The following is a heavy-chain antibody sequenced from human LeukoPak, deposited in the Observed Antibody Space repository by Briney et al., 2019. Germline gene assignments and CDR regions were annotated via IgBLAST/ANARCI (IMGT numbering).Heavy chain of an antibody. V-gene: IGHV1-69*13. D-gene: IGHD3-10*01. CDR2: IIPILGTT. CDR1: GGTLSSYA. J-gene: IGHJ5*02. Sequence: SVKVSCKASGGTLSSYAISWARQAPGQGLEWMGGIIPILGTTNYAQKFQGRVTITADESTSTAYMELSSLRSEDTAVYYCARDFKKGSGYGPVWLSWGQGTLVTVSS. CDR3: ARDFKKGSGYGPVWLS.